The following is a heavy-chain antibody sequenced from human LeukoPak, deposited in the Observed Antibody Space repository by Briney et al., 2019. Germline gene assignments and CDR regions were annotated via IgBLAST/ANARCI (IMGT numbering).Heavy chain of an antibody. CDR2: IYYSGST. D-gene: IGHD3-22*01. CDR1: GGSISSYY. V-gene: IGHV4-59*01. CDR3: ARGRPSKKYYYDSRGSRELDY. Sequence: SETLSLTCTVSGGSISSYYWSWIRQPPGKGLEWIGYIYYSGSTNYNPSLKGRVTISVDTSKNQFSLKLSSVTAADTAVYYCARGRPSKKYYYDSRGSRELDYWGQGTLVTVSS. J-gene: IGHJ4*02.